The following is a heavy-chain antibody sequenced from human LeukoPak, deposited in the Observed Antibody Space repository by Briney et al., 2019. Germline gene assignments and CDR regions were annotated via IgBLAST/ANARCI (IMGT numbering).Heavy chain of an antibody. CDR2: IYPGGSDT. CDR1: GYSFTSYW. J-gene: IGHJ3*02. CDR3: ASRAKAFGYCSSTSCYTDAFDI. Sequence: GESLKISCKGSGYSFTSYWIGWVRQMPGKGLEWMESIYPGGSDTRYSPSFQGQVTISADKSISAAYLQWSSLKASDTAMYYCASRAKAFGYCSSTSCYTDAFDIWGQGTMVTVSS. V-gene: IGHV5-51*01. D-gene: IGHD2-2*02.